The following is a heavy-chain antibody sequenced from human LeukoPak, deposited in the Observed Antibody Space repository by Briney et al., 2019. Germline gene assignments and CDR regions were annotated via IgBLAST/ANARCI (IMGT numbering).Heavy chain of an antibody. D-gene: IGHD1-1*01. V-gene: IGHV4-59*01. CDR1: GGSISSYY. Sequence: PSETLSLTCTVSGGSISSYYWSWIRQPPGKGLEWIGYMYYSGSTNYNPSLKSRVTISLDTSKNQFSLKLSSVTAADTAVYYCARVRSTYNWNHPNWFDPWGQGTLVTVSS. CDR3: ARVRSTYNWNHPNWFDP. J-gene: IGHJ5*02. CDR2: MYYSGST.